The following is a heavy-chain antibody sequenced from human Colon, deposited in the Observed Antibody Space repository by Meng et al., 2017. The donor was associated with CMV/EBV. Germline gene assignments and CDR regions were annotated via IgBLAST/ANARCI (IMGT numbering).Heavy chain of an antibody. CDR3: ARGVVGIIPQDY. CDR1: GVCVSSSY. J-gene: IGHJ4*02. D-gene: IGHD1-26*01. CDR2: MNNYSS. Sequence: VCWGGCGVCVSSSYMQRVRQGPGKGREWYAFMNNYSSFYANFVEGRFAITRDNSKNTFYLQMNSLKVEDTAMCFCARGVVGIIPQDYWGQGTLVTVSS. V-gene: IGHV3-53*01.